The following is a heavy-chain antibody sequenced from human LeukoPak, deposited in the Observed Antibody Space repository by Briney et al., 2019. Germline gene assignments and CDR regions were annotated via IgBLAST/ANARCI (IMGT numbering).Heavy chain of an antibody. D-gene: IGHD5-18*01. CDR2: IYYSGST. Sequence: SETLSLTCTVSGGSISSGGYYWSWIRQHPGKGLEWIGYIYYSGSTYYNPSLKSRVTISVDTSKNQFSLKLSSVTAADTAVYYCAREVRYSYGYGRVSFDYWGQGTLVTVSS. J-gene: IGHJ4*02. CDR3: AREVRYSYGYGRVSFDY. CDR1: GGSISSGGYY. V-gene: IGHV4-31*03.